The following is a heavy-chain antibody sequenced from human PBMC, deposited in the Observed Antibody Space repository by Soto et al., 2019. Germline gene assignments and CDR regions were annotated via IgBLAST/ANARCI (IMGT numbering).Heavy chain of an antibody. CDR2: ISGGGDST. CDR3: AKEGPWREYDY. CDR1: GFTFSSYA. D-gene: IGHD5-12*01. J-gene: IGHJ4*02. Sequence: EVQLLESGGGLVQPGGSPRFSCAASGFTFSSYAMSWVRQAPGKGLQWVSAISGGGDSTYYADSVKGRFTISRDNSKNTLYLQMNSLRAEDTAVYYCAKEGPWREYDYWGQGPRVTVSS. V-gene: IGHV3-23*01.